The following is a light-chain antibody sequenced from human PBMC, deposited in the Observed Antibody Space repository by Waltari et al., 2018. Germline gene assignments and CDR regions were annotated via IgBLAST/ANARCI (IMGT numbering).Light chain of an antibody. CDR3: MQGSRWFT. V-gene: IGKV2-30*02. CDR1: QSLVHSDGNTY. Sequence: ITKSLHSRTVARGQGDACRCRSSQSLVHSDGNTYLNWFHQRPGQSPRRLIYPVSIRDSGVPDRFSGSGSGTDFTLGLSRVEAEDVGVYYCMQGSRWFTFGPGTKVEI. J-gene: IGKJ3*01. CDR2: PVS.